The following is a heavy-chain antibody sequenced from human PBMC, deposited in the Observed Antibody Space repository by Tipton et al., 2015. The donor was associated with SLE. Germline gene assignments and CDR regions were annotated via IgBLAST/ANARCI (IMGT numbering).Heavy chain of an antibody. D-gene: IGHD2-2*01. J-gene: IGHJ2*01. CDR3: ARTPLPQLEWYFDL. CDR2: INTNTGNP. CDR1: GYTFTSYA. Sequence: QLVQSGSELKKPGASVKVSCKASGYTFTSYAMNWVRQAPGQGLEWMGWINTNTGNPTYAQGLTGRFVFSLVTSVSTAYLQISSLKAEDTAVYYCARTPLPQLEWYFDLWGRGTLVTVSS. V-gene: IGHV7-4-1*02.